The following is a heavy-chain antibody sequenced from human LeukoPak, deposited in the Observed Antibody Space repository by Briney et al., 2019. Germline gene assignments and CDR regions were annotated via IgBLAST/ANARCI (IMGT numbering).Heavy chain of an antibody. CDR2: ISSSSSYI. Sequence: GGFLRLSCAASGFTFSSYSMNWVRQAPGKGLEWVSSISSSSSYIYYADSVKGRFTISRDNAKNSLYLQMNSLRAEDTAVYYCAREEADLDYWGQGTLVTVSS. CDR3: AREEADLDY. V-gene: IGHV3-21*01. CDR1: GFTFSSYS. J-gene: IGHJ4*02.